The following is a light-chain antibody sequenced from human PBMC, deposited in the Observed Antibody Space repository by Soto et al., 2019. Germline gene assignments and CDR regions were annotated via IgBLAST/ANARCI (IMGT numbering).Light chain of an antibody. V-gene: IGLV1-44*01. J-gene: IGLJ3*02. Sequence: QSVLTQPPSASGTPGQRVTISCSGSNSNIGTNTVNWYQQLPGTAPKLLIYNNNQRPSGVPDRFSGSKSGTSASLAISGLQSEDEADCYCAAWDDSLSGPVFGGGTKLTVL. CDR2: NNN. CDR1: NSNIGTNT. CDR3: AAWDDSLSGPV.